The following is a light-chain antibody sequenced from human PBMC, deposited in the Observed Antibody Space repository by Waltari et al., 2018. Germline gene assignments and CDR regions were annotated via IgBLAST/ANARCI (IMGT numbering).Light chain of an antibody. CDR2: FAS. CDR3: QQLYSTPRT. Sequence: DIQMTQSPSSLSAYVGDRVTVTCRASQDTNNSLAWYQQKPGQAPKLLLYFASTLESGVPSRFSGGGSGTEYTLTISSLQPEDFAIYFCQQLYSTPRTFGQGTKVDIK. J-gene: IGKJ1*01. V-gene: IGKV1-NL1*01. CDR1: QDTNNS.